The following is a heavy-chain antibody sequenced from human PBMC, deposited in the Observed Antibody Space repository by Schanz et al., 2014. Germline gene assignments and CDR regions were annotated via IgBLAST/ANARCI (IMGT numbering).Heavy chain of an antibody. CDR1: GYTFTDYY. CDR3: ARDYYDILTGYPYDTFDI. D-gene: IGHD3-9*01. V-gene: IGHV1-2*02. Sequence: QVQLVQSGAEVKKPGASVKISCKASGYTFTDYYMYWVRQAPGQGLEWMGWINPNSGGTNYAQKFQGRVTMTRDTSISTAYMELRRLRSDDTAVYYCARDYYDILTGYPYDTFDIWGQGTMVTVSS. J-gene: IGHJ3*02. CDR2: INPNSGGT.